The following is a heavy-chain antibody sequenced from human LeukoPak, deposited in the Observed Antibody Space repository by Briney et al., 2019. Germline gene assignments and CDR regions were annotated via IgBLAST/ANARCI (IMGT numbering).Heavy chain of an antibody. CDR2: ISYGGSNK. V-gene: IGHV3-30*04. J-gene: IGHJ3*02. CDR1: GFTFSSYA. D-gene: IGHD3-10*01. CDR3: ARDFKYYYGSGSYYNLAFDI. Sequence: GGSLRFSCAASGFTFSSYAMHWVRQAQGKGLEGVAVISYGGSNKYYTDSVKGRFTISRDNSKNTLYLQMNSLRAEDTAVYYCARDFKYYYGSGSYYNLAFDIWGQGTMVTVSS.